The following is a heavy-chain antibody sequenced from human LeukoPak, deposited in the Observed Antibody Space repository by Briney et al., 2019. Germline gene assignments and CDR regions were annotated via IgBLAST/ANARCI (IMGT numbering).Heavy chain of an antibody. CDR1: GGSFSGCY. D-gene: IGHD3-10*01. CDR2: INHSGST. CDR3: ARDRGGYFDY. Sequence: SETLSLTCAVYGGSFSGCYWSWIRQPPGKGLEWIGEINHSGSTNYNPSLKSRVTISVDTSKNQFSLKLSSVTAADTAVYYCARDRGGYFDYWGQGTLVTVSS. V-gene: IGHV4-34*01. J-gene: IGHJ4*02.